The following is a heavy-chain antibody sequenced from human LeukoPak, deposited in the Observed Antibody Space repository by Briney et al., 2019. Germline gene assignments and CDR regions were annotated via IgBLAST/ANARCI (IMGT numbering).Heavy chain of an antibody. CDR1: GWTFSSYP. Sequence: PGGSLRLSCAASGWTFSSYPMHWVRQAAGKGLEWVAVISYDGNNKYYADSVKGRFTISRDNSKNTLYLQMNSLRAEDTAVYYCARAPTLGALQDYWGQGTLVTVSS. V-gene: IGHV3-30*04. D-gene: IGHD4-11*01. CDR3: ARAPTLGALQDY. J-gene: IGHJ4*02. CDR2: ISYDGNNK.